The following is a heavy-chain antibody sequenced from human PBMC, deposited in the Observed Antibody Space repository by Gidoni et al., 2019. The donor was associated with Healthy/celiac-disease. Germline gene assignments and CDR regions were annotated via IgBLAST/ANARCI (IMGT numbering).Heavy chain of an antibody. Sequence: QVQLVQSGAEVKKPGSSVKVSCKASGGTFSSYAISWVRQAPGQGLEWMGGIIPIFGTANYAQKFQGRVTITADESTSTAYMELSSLRSEDTAVYYCARGDGSSPGYYYYYYGMDVWGQGTTVTVSS. J-gene: IGHJ6*02. CDR2: IIPIFGTA. CDR1: GGTFSSYA. D-gene: IGHD6-6*01. V-gene: IGHV1-69*01. CDR3: ARGDGSSPGYYYYYYGMDV.